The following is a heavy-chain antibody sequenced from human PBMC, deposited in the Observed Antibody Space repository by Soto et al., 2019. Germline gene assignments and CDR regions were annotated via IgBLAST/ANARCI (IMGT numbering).Heavy chain of an antibody. D-gene: IGHD4-17*01. J-gene: IGHJ6*02. CDR3: ARDYGDYGAGTYYYYYYGMDV. V-gene: IGHV1-18*01. Sequence: QVQLVQSGAEVKKPGASVKVSCKASGYTFTSYGISWVRQAPGQGLEWMGWISAYNGNTNYAQKLQGRVTMTTDTSTXXAXMXXRSLRSDDTAVYYCARDYGDYGAGTYYYYYYGMDVWGQGTTVTVSS. CDR2: ISAYNGNT. CDR1: GYTFTSYG.